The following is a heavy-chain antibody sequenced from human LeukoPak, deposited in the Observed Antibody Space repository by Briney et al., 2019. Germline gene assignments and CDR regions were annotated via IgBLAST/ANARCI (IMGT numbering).Heavy chain of an antibody. D-gene: IGHD3-22*01. J-gene: IGHJ4*02. Sequence: GGSLRLSCAASGFTFSSYGISWVRQAPGKGLEWASHINAGGSSTYYTGSVKGRFTISRDNSKNTVYLQMNSLRAEDTAVYYCAKDPEEYYYDSSVNWGQGTLVTVSS. V-gene: IGHV3-23*01. CDR2: INAGGSST. CDR1: GFTFSSYG. CDR3: AKDPEEYYYDSSVN.